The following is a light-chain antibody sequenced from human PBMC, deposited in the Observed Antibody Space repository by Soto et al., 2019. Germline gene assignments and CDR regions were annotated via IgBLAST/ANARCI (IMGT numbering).Light chain of an antibody. Sequence: EIVLTQSPATLSLSPGERATLSCRASQSVSSYLAWYQQKPGQAPRLLIYAASNRATGVPARFSGSGFGTDFPLTISSLAPEDVAVYYCQQRSKLFTFGPGTKVDIK. V-gene: IGKV3-11*01. CDR3: QQRSKLFT. CDR2: AAS. CDR1: QSVSSY. J-gene: IGKJ3*01.